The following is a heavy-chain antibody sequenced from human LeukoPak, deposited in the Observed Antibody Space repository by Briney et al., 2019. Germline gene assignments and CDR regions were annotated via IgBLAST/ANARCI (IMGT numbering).Heavy chain of an antibody. CDR1: GFTFSNYV. J-gene: IGHJ6*03. V-gene: IGHV3-30*03. CDR3: VRSPTYYNMDV. CDR2: ISYDGTNK. Sequence: GGSLRLSCAASGFTFSNYVIHWVRQAPGKGLEWLAVISYDGTNKYYADTVKGRFTISRDHSQSTVDLQMNTLRGADMAVYYCVRSPTYYNMDVWGKGTTVTVSS.